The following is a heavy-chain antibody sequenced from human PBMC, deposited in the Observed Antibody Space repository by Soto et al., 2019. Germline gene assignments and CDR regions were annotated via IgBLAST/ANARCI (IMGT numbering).Heavy chain of an antibody. J-gene: IGHJ4*02. V-gene: IGHV3-23*01. CDR1: GFTFSSYA. CDR2: ISGSGGST. CDR3: AKIRTPDYYDSSGYGGDFDY. Sequence: GGSLRLSCAASGFTFSSYAMSWVRQAPGKGLEWVSAISGSGGSTYYADSVKGRFTISRDNSKNTLYLQMNSLRAEDTAVYYCAKIRTPDYYDSSGYGGDFDYWGQGTLVTVSS. D-gene: IGHD3-22*01.